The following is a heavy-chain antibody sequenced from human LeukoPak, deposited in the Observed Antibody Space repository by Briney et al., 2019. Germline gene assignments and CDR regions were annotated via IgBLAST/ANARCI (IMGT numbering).Heavy chain of an antibody. CDR1: GGSISSYY. J-gene: IGHJ6*02. V-gene: IGHV4-59*08. CDR2: IYYSGST. Sequence: PSETLSLTCTVSGGSISSYYWGWIRQPPGKGLEWIGYIYYSGSTNYNPSLKSRVTISVDTSKNQFSLKLSSVTAADTAVYYCARRQQTYYYYYGMDVWGQGTTVAVSS. D-gene: IGHD6-13*01. CDR3: ARRQQTYYYYYGMDV.